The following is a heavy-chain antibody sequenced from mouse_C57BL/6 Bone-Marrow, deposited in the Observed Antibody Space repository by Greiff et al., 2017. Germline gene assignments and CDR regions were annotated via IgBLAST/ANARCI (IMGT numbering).Heavy chain of an antibody. V-gene: IGHV5-6*01. CDR1: GFTFSSYG. CDR2: ISSGGSYT. J-gene: IGHJ1*03. D-gene: IGHD2-4*01. CDR3: ARHYDYDVLWYFDV. Sequence: DVQLQESGGDLVKPGGSLKLSCAASGFTFSSYGMSWVRQTPDKRLEWVATISSGGSYTYYPDSVKGRFTISRDNAKNTLYLQMSSLKSEDTAMYYCARHYDYDVLWYFDVWGTGTTVTVSS.